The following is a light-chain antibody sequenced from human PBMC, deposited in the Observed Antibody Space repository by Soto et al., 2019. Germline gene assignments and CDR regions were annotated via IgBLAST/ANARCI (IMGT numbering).Light chain of an antibody. CDR2: DVS. V-gene: IGLV2-11*01. J-gene: IGLJ1*01. CDR3: FSYTSSGTYV. Sequence: QSALTQPRSVSGSPGQSVTISCTGTSSDVGGYNYVSWYQQNPGKAPKLMIYDVSKRPSGVSDRFSGSKSANTASLIISGLQAEDETDYYCFSYTSSGTYVFGTGTKLTVL. CDR1: SSDVGGYNY.